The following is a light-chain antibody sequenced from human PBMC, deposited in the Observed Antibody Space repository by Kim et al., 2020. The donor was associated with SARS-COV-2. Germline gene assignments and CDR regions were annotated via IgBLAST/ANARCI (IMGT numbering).Light chain of an antibody. CDR1: SLRSYY. V-gene: IGLV3-19*01. Sequence: VALGQTVRITCQGDSLRSYYSTWYQQKPGQAPVLVIYGKNNRPSGIPDRFSGSSSGNTASLTITGAQAEDEADYYCNSRDSSGIVLFGGGTKLTVL. CDR2: GKN. J-gene: IGLJ2*01. CDR3: NSRDSSGIVL.